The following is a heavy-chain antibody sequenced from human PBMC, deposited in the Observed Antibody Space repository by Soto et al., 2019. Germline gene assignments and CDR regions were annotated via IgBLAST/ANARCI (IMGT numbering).Heavy chain of an antibody. J-gene: IGHJ4*02. CDR2: IGSDDGST. V-gene: IGHV3-23*01. D-gene: IGHD3-22*01. Sequence: PGGSLRLSCSASGFSFGTFAMSWVRQAPGKGLDWVSAIGSDDGSTYYADSVKGRFTIPRDNSKGMLYLQMNSLRAEDTAVYYCAKRADSSGHPYYFDYWGQGTLVTVSS. CDR3: AKRADSSGHPYYFDY. CDR1: GFSFGTFA.